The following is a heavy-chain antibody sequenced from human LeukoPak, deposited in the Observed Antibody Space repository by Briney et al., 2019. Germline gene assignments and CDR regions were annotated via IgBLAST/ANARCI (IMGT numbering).Heavy chain of an antibody. D-gene: IGHD6-13*01. CDR3: ARAGSNWYFDY. CDR1: GGSINIYY. Sequence: SETLSLTCSVSGGSINIYYWNWIRQPPGKGLEWIGYIYYSGSTNYNPSLKSRVTISVDTSKNQFSLKLTSVTAADTAVYYCARAGSNWYFDYWGQGTLVTVSS. V-gene: IGHV4-59*01. J-gene: IGHJ4*02. CDR2: IYYSGST.